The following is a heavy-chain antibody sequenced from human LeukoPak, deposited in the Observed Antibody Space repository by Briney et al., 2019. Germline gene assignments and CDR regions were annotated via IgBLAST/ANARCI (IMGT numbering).Heavy chain of an antibody. CDR2: IYSGGST. V-gene: IGHV3-53*01. J-gene: IGHJ4*02. D-gene: IGHD6-19*01. Sequence: PGGSLRLSCAASGFTVSSNYMSWVRQAPGKGLEWVSVIYSGGSTYYADSVKGRFTISRDNSKNTLYLQMNSLRAEDTAVYYCARDGGYSSGWYEGRYFDYWGQGTLVTVSS. CDR3: ARDGGYSSGWYEGRYFDY. CDR1: GFTVSSNY.